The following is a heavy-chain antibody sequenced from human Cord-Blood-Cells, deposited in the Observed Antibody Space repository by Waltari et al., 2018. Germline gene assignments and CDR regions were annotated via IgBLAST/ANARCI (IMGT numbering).Heavy chain of an antibody. D-gene: IGHD3-16*01. CDR2: IKQDGSEK. Sequence: EVQLVESGGGLVQPGGSLRLACAASGFTFSSYWIGWVREAPGKGLEWVANIKQDGSEKYYVDSVKGRFTISRDNAKNSLYLQMNSLRAEDTAVYYCARVWVYYFDYWGQGTLVTVSS. CDR1: GFTFSSYW. CDR3: ARVWVYYFDY. V-gene: IGHV3-7*01. J-gene: IGHJ4*02.